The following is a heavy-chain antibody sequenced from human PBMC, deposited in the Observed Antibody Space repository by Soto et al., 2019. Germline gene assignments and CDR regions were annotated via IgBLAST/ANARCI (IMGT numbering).Heavy chain of an antibody. CDR2: IYYSGST. J-gene: IGHJ4*02. D-gene: IGHD3-22*01. Sequence: PAETLAITCTFSVGSISSGDYYWSWIRQPPGKGREWIGYIYYSGSTYYNPSLKSRVTISVDTSKNQFSLKLSSVTAADTAVYYCARGGYYDSSGYAHDYWGQGTLVTVSS. CDR3: ARGGYYDSSGYAHDY. CDR1: VGSISSGDYY. V-gene: IGHV4-30-4*01.